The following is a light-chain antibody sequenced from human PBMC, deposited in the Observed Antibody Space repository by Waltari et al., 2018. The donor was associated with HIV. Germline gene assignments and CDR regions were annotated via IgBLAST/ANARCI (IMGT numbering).Light chain of an antibody. CDR1: KLGNKY. V-gene: IGLV3-1*01. Sequence: SYELTQPPSVSVSPGQTAFISCSGDKLGNKYVCWYQQKPGQSPVLLIYEDVNRPSGIPERFFGSNSGNTATLTISGTQAMDEADYYCQAWDSNTAIFGGGTKLTVL. CDR2: EDV. CDR3: QAWDSNTAI. J-gene: IGLJ2*01.